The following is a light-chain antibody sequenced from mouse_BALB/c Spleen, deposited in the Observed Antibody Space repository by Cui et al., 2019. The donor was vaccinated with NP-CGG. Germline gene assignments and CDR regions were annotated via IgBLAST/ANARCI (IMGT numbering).Light chain of an antibody. J-gene: IGLJ1*01. V-gene: IGLV1*01. CDR3: ALWYSNHWV. Sequence: QAVVTQESALTTSPGETVTLTCRSNTGAVTTSNYANWVQEKPDHLFTGLICGTNNRFPGVPAIFSGSLIGDKAALSITGAQTEDEALYFCALWYSNHWVFGGGTKLTVL. CDR2: GTN. CDR1: TGAVTTSNY.